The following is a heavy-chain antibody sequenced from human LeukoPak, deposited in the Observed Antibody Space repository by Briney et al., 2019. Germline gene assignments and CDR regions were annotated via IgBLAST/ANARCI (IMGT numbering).Heavy chain of an antibody. D-gene: IGHD6-19*01. J-gene: IGHJ4*02. CDR3: TRVIVAVPGYFDYFDF. CDR2: INEDGSNK. CDR1: GFSFSNHY. Sequence: GGSLRLSCAASGFSFSNHYMRWIRQAPGKGLEWVANINEDGSNKWHLGSVKGRFTVSRDNARNALYLQMNSLRVEDTAVYYCTRVIVAVPGYFDYFDFGGQGALVTVSP. V-gene: IGHV3-7*01.